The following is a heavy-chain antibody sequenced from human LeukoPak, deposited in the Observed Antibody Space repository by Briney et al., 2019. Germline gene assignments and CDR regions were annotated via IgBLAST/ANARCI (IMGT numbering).Heavy chain of an antibody. D-gene: IGHD6-13*01. J-gene: IGHJ5*02. V-gene: IGHV1-18*01. Sequence: ASVKASCKASGYTFTSYGISWVRQAPGQGLEWMGWISAYNGNTNYAQKLQGRVTMTTDTSTSTAYIELRSLRSDDTAVYYCARDAEYSSSWYGDNWFDPWGQGTLVTVSS. CDR3: ARDAEYSSSWYGDNWFDP. CDR2: ISAYNGNT. CDR1: GYTFTSYG.